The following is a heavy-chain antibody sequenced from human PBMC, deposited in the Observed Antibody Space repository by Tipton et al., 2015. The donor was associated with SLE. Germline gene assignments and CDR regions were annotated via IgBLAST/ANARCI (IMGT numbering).Heavy chain of an antibody. D-gene: IGHD2-15*01. J-gene: IGHJ5*02. CDR2: VYHSGST. Sequence: TLSLTCTVSGGFIRSGDYYWAWIRQPPGKRPEWIGNVYHSGSTYYNPSLKRRVTILVETSKNQFSLRLLSVTAADTAVYYCARAVGGRCSGGNCYSLFDPWGQGTLVTVSS. V-gene: IGHV4-39*07. CDR1: GGFIRSGDYY. CDR3: ARAVGGRCSGGNCYSLFDP.